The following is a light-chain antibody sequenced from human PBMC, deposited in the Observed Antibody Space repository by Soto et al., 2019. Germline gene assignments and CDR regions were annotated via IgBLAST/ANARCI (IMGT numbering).Light chain of an antibody. J-gene: IGKJ5*01. V-gene: IGKV3-15*01. CDR2: GAS. CDR1: QSVSSS. CDR3: QQYNNWIT. Sequence: EIVMTQSPATLSMSPGERATLSCRASQSVSSSFLAWYQQKPGQAPRLLIYGASTRATGVPARFSGSWSGTEFTLTISSLQSEDFAVYYCQQYNNWITFGQGTRLEIK.